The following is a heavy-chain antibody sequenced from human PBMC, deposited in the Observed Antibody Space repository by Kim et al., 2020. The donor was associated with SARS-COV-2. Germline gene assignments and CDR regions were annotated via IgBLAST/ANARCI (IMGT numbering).Heavy chain of an antibody. V-gene: IGHV4-59*13. J-gene: IGHJ3*02. D-gene: IGHD2-15*01. Sequence: SETLSLTCTVSGGSISSYYWSWIRQPPGKGLEWIGYIYYSGSTNYNPSLKSRVTISVDTSKNQFSLKLSSVTAADTAVYYCARKICSGGSCYFVDAFDIWGQGTMVTVSS. CDR2: IYYSGST. CDR3: ARKICSGGSCYFVDAFDI. CDR1: GGSISSYY.